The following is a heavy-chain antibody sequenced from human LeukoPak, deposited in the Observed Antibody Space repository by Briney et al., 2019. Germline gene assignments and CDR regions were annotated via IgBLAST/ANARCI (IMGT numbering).Heavy chain of an antibody. J-gene: IGHJ4*02. CDR1: GGSISSSSYC. CDR3: ARGADSSGYYSIFYFDY. D-gene: IGHD3-22*01. Sequence: SETLSLTCTVSGGSISSSSYCWGWIRQPPGKGLEWIGSICYSGSTFCNPSLKSRVTLSVDTSKNQFSLKLSSVTAADTAVYYCARGADSSGYYSIFYFDYCGQGTLVTVSS. V-gene: IGHV4-39*07. CDR2: ICYSGST.